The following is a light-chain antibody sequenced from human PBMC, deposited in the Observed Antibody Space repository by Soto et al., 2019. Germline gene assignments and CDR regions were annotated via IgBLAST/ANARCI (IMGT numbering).Light chain of an antibody. CDR3: RQRYNWPLT. Sequence: TVLTQSPATLSLSPGERATLSCKASQSIGNSLVWFQQKPGQAPRLLIDDAFNRATGIPARFTGSGSGSDFTLTISSLEPEDVGVYYCRQRYNWPLTFGGGTKVEIK. CDR1: QSIGNS. J-gene: IGKJ4*01. V-gene: IGKV3-11*01. CDR2: DAF.